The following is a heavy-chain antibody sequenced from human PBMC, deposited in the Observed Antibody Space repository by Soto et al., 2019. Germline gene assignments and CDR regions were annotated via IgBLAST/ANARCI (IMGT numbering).Heavy chain of an antibody. CDR3: ARVMPDSSGYFCGPGDDAFDI. CDR2: IYTSGST. D-gene: IGHD3-22*01. CDR1: GGSISSYY. J-gene: IGHJ3*02. V-gene: IGHV4-4*07. Sequence: QVQLQESGPGLVKPSETLSLTCTVSGGSISSYYWSWIRQPAGKGLEWIGRIYTSGSTNYNPCPKSRVTMRVNESKNQFSLNLSSVTAADMAVYYCARVMPDSSGYFCGPGDDAFDIWGQGTTVTVSS.